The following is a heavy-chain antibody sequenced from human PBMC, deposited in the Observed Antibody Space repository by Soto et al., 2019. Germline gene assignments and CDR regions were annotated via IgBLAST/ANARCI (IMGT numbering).Heavy chain of an antibody. Sequence: SETLSLTCTVSGGSISSGGYYWSWIRQHPGKGLEWIGYIYYSGSTYYNPSLKSRVTISVDTSKNQFSLKLSSVTAADTAVYYCARDPNWNHNWFDPWGQGTLVTVSS. CDR3: ARDPNWNHNWFDP. CDR1: GGSISSGGYY. J-gene: IGHJ5*02. V-gene: IGHV4-31*02. D-gene: IGHD1-20*01. CDR2: IYYSGST.